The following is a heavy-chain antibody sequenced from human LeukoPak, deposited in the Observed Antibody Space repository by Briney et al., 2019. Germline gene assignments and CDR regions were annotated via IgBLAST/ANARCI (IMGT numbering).Heavy chain of an antibody. J-gene: IGHJ5*02. CDR2: ISPDTRAI. V-gene: IGHV3-48*03. CDR3: ATSLSGWFGPSANH. D-gene: IGHD6-19*01. CDR1: GLGISIFE. Sequence: GGSLRLPCAASGLGISIFEMSWVRQAPGKGLEWVSFISPDTRAIHYADSVKGRFTISRDSATNSLYLQMNNLRSEDTAVYYCATSLSGWFGPSANHWGQGTLVTVSS.